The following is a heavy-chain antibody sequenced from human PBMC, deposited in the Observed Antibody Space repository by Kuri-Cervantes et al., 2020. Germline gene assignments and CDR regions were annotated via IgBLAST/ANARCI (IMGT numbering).Heavy chain of an antibody. CDR2: IYWDDDK. D-gene: IGHD3-22*01. CDR1: GFSLSTSGVG. J-gene: IGHJ4*02. CDR3: AHSGAPVVTFDY. Sequence: SGPTLVKPTQTLTLTCTFSGFSLSTSGVGVGWIRQPPGKALEWLALIYWDDDKRYSPSLKSRLTITKDTSRNQVVLTMTNMDPVGTATYYCAHSGAPVVTFDYWGQGTLVTVSS. V-gene: IGHV2-5*02.